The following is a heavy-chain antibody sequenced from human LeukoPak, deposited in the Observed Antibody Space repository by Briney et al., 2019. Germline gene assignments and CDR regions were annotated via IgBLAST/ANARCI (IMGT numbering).Heavy chain of an antibody. D-gene: IGHD5-18*01. CDR3: ARDSDTAMAYNWFDP. V-gene: IGHV4-4*07. J-gene: IGHJ5*02. CDR1: GGSISSYY. CDR2: IYTSGST. Sequence: SQTLSLTCTVSGGSISSYYWSWIRQPAGKGLEWIGRIYTSGSTNYNPSLKSRVTMSVDTSKNQFSLKLSSVTAADTAVYYCARDSDTAMAYNWFDPWGQGTLVTVSS.